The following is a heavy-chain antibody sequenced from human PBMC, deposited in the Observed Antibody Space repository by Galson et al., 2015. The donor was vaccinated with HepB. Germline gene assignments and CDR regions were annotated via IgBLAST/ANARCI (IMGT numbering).Heavy chain of an antibody. J-gene: IGHJ3*02. Sequence: SVKVSCKASGGTFSSYAISWVRQAPGQGLEWMGGIIPIFGTANYAQKFQGRVTITADESTSTAYMELNNLRSEDTAVFYCARGIVTIVGPFDIWGQGTMVTVSS. CDR3: ARGIVTIVGPFDI. V-gene: IGHV1-69*13. CDR1: GGTFSSYA. D-gene: IGHD4/OR15-4a*01. CDR2: IIPIFGTA.